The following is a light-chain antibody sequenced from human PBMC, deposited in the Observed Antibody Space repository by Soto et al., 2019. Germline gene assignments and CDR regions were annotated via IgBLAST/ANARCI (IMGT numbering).Light chain of an antibody. V-gene: IGKV3-11*01. Sequence: EIVMAQSPATLSVSPGEGATLSCRASQSVNNFLAWYQQKPGQAPRLLIYDASKRATGIPARFSGSGSGTDFTLTISSLEAEDFAIYYCQQRSNWPLTFGGGTKVDIK. CDR1: QSVNNF. CDR3: QQRSNWPLT. CDR2: DAS. J-gene: IGKJ4*01.